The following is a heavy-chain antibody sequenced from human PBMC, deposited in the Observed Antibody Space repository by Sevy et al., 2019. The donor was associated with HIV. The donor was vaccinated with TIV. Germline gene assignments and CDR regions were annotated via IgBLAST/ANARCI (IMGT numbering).Heavy chain of an antibody. Sequence: GGSLRLSCAASGLTFSSYSMNWVRQAPGKGLEWVSPISGISNYIYYADSMKGRFTVSRDNARNSLYLQMNSLRAEDTAVYYCARNNCSITNCYMGDVFDIWGQGTMVTVSS. CDR2: ISGISNYI. CDR1: GLTFSSYS. D-gene: IGHD2-2*02. CDR3: ARNNCSITNCYMGDVFDI. J-gene: IGHJ3*02. V-gene: IGHV3-21*01.